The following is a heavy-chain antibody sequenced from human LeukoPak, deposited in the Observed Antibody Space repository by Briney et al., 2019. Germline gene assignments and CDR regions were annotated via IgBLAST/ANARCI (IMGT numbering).Heavy chain of an antibody. CDR2: IYYSGST. J-gene: IGHJ4*02. Sequence: SETLSLTCTVSGDSISSYYWSWTRQPPGKGLEWIGYIYYSGSTNYNPSLKSRVTISVDTSKNQFSLKLSSLTAADTGVYYCARHYPYGSGSYSPFYFDYWGQGTLVTVSS. CDR1: GDSISSYY. D-gene: IGHD3-10*01. V-gene: IGHV4-59*08. CDR3: ARHYPYGSGSYSPFYFDY.